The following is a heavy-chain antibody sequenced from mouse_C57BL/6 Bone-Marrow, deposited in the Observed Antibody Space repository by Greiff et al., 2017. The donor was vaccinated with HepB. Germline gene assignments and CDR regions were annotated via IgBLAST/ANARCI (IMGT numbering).Heavy chain of an antibody. CDR3: ARLGDYGIGAMDY. D-gene: IGHD2-4*01. J-gene: IGHJ4*01. V-gene: IGHV7-3*01. Sequence: EVKLMESGGGLVQPGGSLSLSCAASGFTFTDYYMSWVRQPPGKALEWLGFIRNKANGYTTEYSASVKGRFTISRDNSQSILYLQMNALRAEDSATYYCARLGDYGIGAMDYWGQGTSVTVSS. CDR1: GFTFTDYY. CDR2: IRNKANGYTT.